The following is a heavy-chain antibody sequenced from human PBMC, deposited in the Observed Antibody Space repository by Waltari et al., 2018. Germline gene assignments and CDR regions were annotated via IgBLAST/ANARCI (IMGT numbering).Heavy chain of an antibody. CDR3: ARDRGRGLYLDS. CDR1: GVTMSSNDW. V-gene: IGHV4-4*02. CDR2: SHRSGRI. D-gene: IGHD2-15*01. J-gene: IGHJ4*02. Sequence: QLQLQESGPGLVKPSWTLSLTCTVSGVTMSSNDWWSGVRQPPGKGLEWIGQSHRSGRINYNPSLESRVTISIDTANNQFSLKVTSTTAADTAVYYCARDRGRGLYLDSWGRGTLVTVSP.